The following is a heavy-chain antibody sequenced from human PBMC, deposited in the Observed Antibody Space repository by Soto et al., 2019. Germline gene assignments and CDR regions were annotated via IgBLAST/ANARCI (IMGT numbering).Heavy chain of an antibody. Sequence: EVQWLESGGGLVQPGGSLRLSCAASGFTFSSYPMSWVLQAPGKELERVSGISGSGAGTHYADSVKGRFTISRDNSKTSLYLQMNALRAEDTAVYYCAKDINPQESPLAYFALWCRGTLVSVSS. D-gene: IGHD3-10*01. CDR1: GFTFSSYP. V-gene: IGHV3-23*01. CDR2: ISGSGAGT. J-gene: IGHJ2*01. CDR3: AKDINPQESPLAYFAL.